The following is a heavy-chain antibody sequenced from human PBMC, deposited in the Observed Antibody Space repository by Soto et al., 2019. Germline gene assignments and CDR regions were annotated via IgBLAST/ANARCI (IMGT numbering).Heavy chain of an antibody. J-gene: IGHJ6*02. D-gene: IGHD5-18*01. V-gene: IGHV5-51*01. CDR1: GYSFTSYW. CDR3: ARHDTAMAGGYYYYYGMDV. CDR2: IYPGDSDT. Sequence: PGESLKISCKGSGYSFTSYWIGWVRQMPGKGLEWMGIIYPGDSDTRYSPSFQGQVTISADKSISTAYLQWSSLKASDTAMYYCARHDTAMAGGYYYYYGMDVWGQGTTVTVYS.